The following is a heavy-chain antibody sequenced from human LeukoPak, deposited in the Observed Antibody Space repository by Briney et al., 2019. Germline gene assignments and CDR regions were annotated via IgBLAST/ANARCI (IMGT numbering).Heavy chain of an antibody. D-gene: IGHD3-10*01. Sequence: GESLKISCKGYGYRFPKSWIGWVRQMPGKGLEWMGIIYPDDFRTKYSPSFQGQVTMSVDKSISTAYLQWSSLKASDTAMYYFARPNYGSADYWGQGTLLTVSS. CDR2: IYPDDFRT. CDR1: GYRFPKSW. J-gene: IGHJ4*02. V-gene: IGHV5-51*01. CDR3: ARPNYGSADY.